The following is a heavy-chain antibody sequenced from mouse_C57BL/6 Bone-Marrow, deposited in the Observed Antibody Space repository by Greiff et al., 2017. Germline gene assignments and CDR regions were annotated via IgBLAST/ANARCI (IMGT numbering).Heavy chain of an antibody. D-gene: IGHD2-5*01. CDR1: GFNIKDDY. CDR3: TDSNYPFYAMDY. CDR2: IDPENGDT. J-gene: IGHJ4*01. Sequence: VQLQQSGAELVRPGASVKLSCTASGFNIKDDYMHWVKQRPEQGLEWIGWIDPENGDTEYASKFQGKATIPADTSSNTAYLQLSSLTAEDTAVYYCTDSNYPFYAMDYWGQGTSVTVSS. V-gene: IGHV14-4*01.